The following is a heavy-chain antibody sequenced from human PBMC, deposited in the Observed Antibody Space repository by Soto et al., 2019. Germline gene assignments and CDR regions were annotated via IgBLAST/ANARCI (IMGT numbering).Heavy chain of an antibody. Sequence: SGPTLVNPTQTLTLTCTFSGFSLSTSGMCVSWIRQPPGKALEWLARIDWDDDKYYSTSLKTRLTISKDTSKNQVVLTVTNMDPVDTATYYCARMGTGSTDSYYYMDVWGKGTTVTVSS. CDR2: IDWDDDK. D-gene: IGHD1-7*01. CDR3: ARMGTGSTDSYYYMDV. V-gene: IGHV2-70*11. J-gene: IGHJ6*03. CDR1: GFSLSTSGMC.